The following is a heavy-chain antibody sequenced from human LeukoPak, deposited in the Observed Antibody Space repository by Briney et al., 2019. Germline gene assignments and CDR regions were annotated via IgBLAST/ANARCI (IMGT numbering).Heavy chain of an antibody. CDR3: ATILKYYYGSGTDY. J-gene: IGHJ4*02. CDR2: ISGSSSYI. D-gene: IGHD3-10*01. Sequence: PGGSLRLSCAASGFTFSSYWMHWVRHAPGKGLEWVSSISGSSSYIYYADSVKGRFSISRDNAKNSLYLQMNSLRAEDTAVYYCATILKYYYGSGTDYWGQGTLVTVSS. CDR1: GFTFSSYW. V-gene: IGHV3-21*01.